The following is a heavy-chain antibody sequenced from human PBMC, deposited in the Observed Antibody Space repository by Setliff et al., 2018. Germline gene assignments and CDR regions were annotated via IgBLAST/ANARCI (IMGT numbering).Heavy chain of an antibody. CDR2: LFYSGMA. Sequence: TSETLSLTCAVSGASIINNYYWGWIRQSPGTVLEWIGGLFYSGMAYYNPSLKSRVTMSVDTSKNQFSLNLTSVTTEDTAVYYCARMSGFQYIDVWDKGTTVTVSS. V-gene: IGHV4-38-2*01. J-gene: IGHJ6*03. CDR3: ARMSGFQYIDV. D-gene: IGHD3-3*01. CDR1: GASIINNYY.